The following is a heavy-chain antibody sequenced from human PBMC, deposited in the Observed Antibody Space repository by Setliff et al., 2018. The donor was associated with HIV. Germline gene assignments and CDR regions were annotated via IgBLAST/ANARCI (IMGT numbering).Heavy chain of an antibody. Sequence: SETLSLTCTVSGGSISSGSYYWSWIRQPAGKGLEWIGRIYTSGSTNYNPSLKSRVTIGMDTSKNQVSLTLSSVTAVDTAVYYCARANFWSGYYGYWGQGTLVTVSS. D-gene: IGHD3-3*01. CDR1: GGSISSGSYY. CDR3: ARANFWSGYYGY. CDR2: IYTSGST. J-gene: IGHJ4*02. V-gene: IGHV4-61*02.